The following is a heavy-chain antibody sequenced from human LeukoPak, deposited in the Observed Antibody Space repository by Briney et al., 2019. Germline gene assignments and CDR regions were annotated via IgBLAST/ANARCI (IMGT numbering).Heavy chain of an antibody. Sequence: ASVKVSCKASGYTFTNFDINWVRQAPGQGLEWMGWMNPISGNAGYAQNFQGRVTLTRDTSINTAYMELSSLRSEDTAVYYCARDREIKWSFYWGQGTLVTVSS. J-gene: IGHJ4*02. CDR3: ARDREIKWSFY. V-gene: IGHV1-8*01. CDR1: GYTFTNFD. CDR2: MNPISGNA. D-gene: IGHD2-15*01.